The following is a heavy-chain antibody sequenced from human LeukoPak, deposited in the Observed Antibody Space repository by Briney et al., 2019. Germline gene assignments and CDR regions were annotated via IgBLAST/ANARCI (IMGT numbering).Heavy chain of an antibody. D-gene: IGHD6-19*01. V-gene: IGHV3-21*01. J-gene: IGHJ4*02. Sequence: GGSLRLSCAASRFTFSSYSMNWVRQAPGKGLEWVSSISSSSSYIYYSDSVKGRFTISRDNAKNSLYLQMNSLRAEDTAVYYCARERGYSSRWYRGTWYFDYWGQGTLVTVSS. CDR3: ARERGYSSRWYRGTWYFDY. CDR1: RFTFSSYS. CDR2: ISSSSSYI.